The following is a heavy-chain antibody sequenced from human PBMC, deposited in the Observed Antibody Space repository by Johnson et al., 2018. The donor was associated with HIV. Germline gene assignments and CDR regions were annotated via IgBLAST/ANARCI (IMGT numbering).Heavy chain of an antibody. J-gene: IGHJ3*02. CDR1: GFSFSSYG. V-gene: IGHV3-30*02. CDR2: IQYDGSSK. CDR3: AKETRDSRSACDI. Sequence: QVQLVESGGGVVQPGGSLTLSCAASGFSFSSYGIHWVRQAPGKGLEWVTFIQYDGSSKYSADSVKGRFIISRDISKKTVFLQMNSLRTEDTAVYYCAKETRDSRSACDIWGQGTMVTVSS. D-gene: IGHD3-22*01.